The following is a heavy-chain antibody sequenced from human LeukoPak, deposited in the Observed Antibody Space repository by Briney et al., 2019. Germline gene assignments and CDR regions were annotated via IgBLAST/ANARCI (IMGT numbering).Heavy chain of an antibody. CDR1: GFIFSSYA. CDR3: AQDRSCINDVCPGAFEY. J-gene: IGHJ4*02. D-gene: IGHD2-8*01. Sequence: PGGSLRLSCAASGFIFSSYAMSWVRQAPGKGLEYVSTISGSGGSTYYADSVKGRFTISRDNSKNTVYLQMSSLRAEDMAVYYFAQDRSCINDVCPGAFEYWGQGNLVTVSS. CDR2: ISGSGGST. V-gene: IGHV3-23*01.